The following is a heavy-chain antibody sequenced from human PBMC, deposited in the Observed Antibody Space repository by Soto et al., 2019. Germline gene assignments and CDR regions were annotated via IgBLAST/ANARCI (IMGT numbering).Heavy chain of an antibody. Sequence: SGPTLVNPTQTLTLTCTFSGFSLSTSGVGVGWIRQPPGKALEWLALIYWNDDKRYSPSLKSRLTITKDTSKNQVVLTMTNMDPVDTATYYCAHLGGYCSSTSCQTHYYYCYGMDVWGQGTTVTVSS. CDR3: AHLGGYCSSTSCQTHYYYCYGMDV. D-gene: IGHD2-2*01. J-gene: IGHJ6*02. V-gene: IGHV2-5*01. CDR1: GFSLSTSGVG. CDR2: IYWNDDK.